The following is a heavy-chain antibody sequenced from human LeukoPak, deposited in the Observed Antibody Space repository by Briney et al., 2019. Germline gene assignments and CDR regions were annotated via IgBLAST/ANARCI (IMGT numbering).Heavy chain of an antibody. D-gene: IGHD2-15*01. V-gene: IGHV4-61*02. J-gene: IGHJ4*02. CDR1: GGSISSGSYY. CDR3: ARGFDGGVAPARLDY. CDR2: IYTSGST. Sequence: SETLSLTCTVSGGSISSGSYYWSWIRQPAGKGLEWIGRIYTSGSTNYNPSLKSRVTISVDTSKNQFSLKLSSVTAADTAVYYCARGFDGGVAPARLDYWGQGTLVTVPS.